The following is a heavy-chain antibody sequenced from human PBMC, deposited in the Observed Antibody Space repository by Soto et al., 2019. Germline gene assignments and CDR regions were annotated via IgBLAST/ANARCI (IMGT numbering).Heavy chain of an antibody. D-gene: IGHD3-10*01. CDR1: GYTFTNYA. J-gene: IGHJ4*02. CDR3: ARAGSSGLGY. CDR2: INASNGNT. Sequence: ASVKVSCKASGYTFTNYAMHWVRQAPGQRLEWMGRINASNGNTKYAQKFQGRVTITRDKSTSTAYMELSSLRSEDTAVYYCARAGSSGLGYWGQGTLVTVPQ. V-gene: IGHV1-3*01.